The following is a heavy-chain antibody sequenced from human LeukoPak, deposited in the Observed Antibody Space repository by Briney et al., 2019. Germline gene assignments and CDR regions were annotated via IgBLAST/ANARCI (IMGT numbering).Heavy chain of an antibody. Sequence: SVKVSCKASGYTFTGYYMHWVRQAPGQGLEWMGGIIPIFGTANYAQKFQGRVTITADKSTSTAYMELSSLRSEDTAVYYCARDTMRGAAGFDYWGQGTLVTVSS. D-gene: IGHD6-13*01. V-gene: IGHV1-69*06. CDR2: IIPIFGTA. CDR1: GYTFTGYY. CDR3: ARDTMRGAAGFDY. J-gene: IGHJ4*02.